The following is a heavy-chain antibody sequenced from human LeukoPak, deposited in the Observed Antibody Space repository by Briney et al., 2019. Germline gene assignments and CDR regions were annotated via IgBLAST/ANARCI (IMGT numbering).Heavy chain of an antibody. D-gene: IGHD7-27*01. Sequence: SETLSLTCTVSGGSISSYYWSWIRQPPGKGLEWIGEINHSGSTNYNPSLKSRVTISVDTSKNQFPLKLSSVTAADTAVYYCASRKLGNDYWGQGTLVTVSS. CDR2: INHSGST. CDR3: ASRKLGNDY. CDR1: GGSISSYY. V-gene: IGHV4-34*01. J-gene: IGHJ4*02.